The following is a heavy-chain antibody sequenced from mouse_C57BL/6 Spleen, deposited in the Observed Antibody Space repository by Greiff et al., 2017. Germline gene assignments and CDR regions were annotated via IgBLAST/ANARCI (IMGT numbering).Heavy chain of an antibody. CDR1: GFNIKDDY. D-gene: IGHD1-1*01. CDR2: IDPENGDT. CDR3: TTVVGRDYAMDY. Sequence: EVQLQQSGAELVRPGASVKLSCTASGFNIKDDYMHWVKQRPEQGLEWIGWIDPENGDTEYASKFQGKATITADTSSNTAYLQLSSLTSEDTAVYYCTTVVGRDYAMDYWGQGTSVTVSS. V-gene: IGHV14-4*01. J-gene: IGHJ4*01.